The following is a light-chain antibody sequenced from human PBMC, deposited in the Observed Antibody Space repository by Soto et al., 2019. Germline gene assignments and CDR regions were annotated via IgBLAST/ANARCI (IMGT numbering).Light chain of an antibody. Sequence: EIVMTQSPATLSVSPGERATLSCRASQSVSSNLAWYQQKRGQAPRLLIYAASTRATGIPVRFSGSGSGTEFTLTISSLQSEDFAVYYCQQYNNWPPVTFGQGTKLEIK. CDR3: QQYNNWPPVT. CDR1: QSVSSN. CDR2: AAS. J-gene: IGKJ2*01. V-gene: IGKV3-15*01.